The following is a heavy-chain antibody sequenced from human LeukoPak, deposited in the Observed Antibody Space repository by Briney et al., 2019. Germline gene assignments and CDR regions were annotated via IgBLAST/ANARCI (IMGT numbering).Heavy chain of an antibody. Sequence: PGGSLRLSCAASGFTFSSYSMNWVRQAPGKGLEWVSSISSSSSYIYYADSVKGRFTISRDNAENSLYLQMNSLRAEDTAVYYCAREILRQWPDWGQGTLVTVSS. CDR2: ISSSSSYI. D-gene: IGHD6-19*01. CDR3: AREILRQWPD. V-gene: IGHV3-21*01. CDR1: GFTFSSYS. J-gene: IGHJ4*02.